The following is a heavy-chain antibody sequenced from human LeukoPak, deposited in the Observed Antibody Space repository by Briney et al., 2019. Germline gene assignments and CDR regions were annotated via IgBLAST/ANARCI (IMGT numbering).Heavy chain of an antibody. CDR2: MYLGGTT. D-gene: IGHD6-19*01. V-gene: IGHV4-4*02. CDR1: GVSISSLNL. J-gene: IGHJ4*02. Sequence: SETLSLTCIVSGVSISSLNLWSWLRQPPGKGLEWIGEMYLGGTTNFNPSLKSRVTILIDKSKNQLSLQLTSVTAVDTAVYYCAGLEGRYSTDWFYFFDYWGQGALVTVSS. CDR3: AGLEGRYSTDWFYFFDY.